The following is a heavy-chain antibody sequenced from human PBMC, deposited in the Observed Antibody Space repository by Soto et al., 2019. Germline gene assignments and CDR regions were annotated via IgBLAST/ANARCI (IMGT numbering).Heavy chain of an antibody. D-gene: IGHD5-18*01. CDR3: AKGDTGISTCFDF. Sequence: EVQLLESGGGLVQPGGSLRLSCAASGLTFSSYAMSWVRQAPGKGLDWVSTINSGGRTYYADTVKGRFTISRDNSKNTLYLQVDSLRGEDTAVYYCAKGDTGISTCFDFWGQGTLVTVSS. CDR1: GLTFSSYA. J-gene: IGHJ4*02. CDR2: INSGGRT. V-gene: IGHV3-23*01.